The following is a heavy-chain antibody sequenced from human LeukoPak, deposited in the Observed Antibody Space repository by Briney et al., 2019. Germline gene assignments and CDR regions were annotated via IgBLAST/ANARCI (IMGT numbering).Heavy chain of an antibody. V-gene: IGHV3-30*18. Sequence: PGGSLRLSCAASGFTFSSYGMHWVRQAPGKGLEWVAVISYDGSNKYYADSVKGRFTISRDNSKNTLYLQMNSLRAEDTAVYYCAKDLGYSYGYRCWGQGTLVTVSS. D-gene: IGHD5-18*01. J-gene: IGHJ4*02. CDR3: AKDLGYSYGYRC. CDR1: GFTFSSYG. CDR2: ISYDGSNK.